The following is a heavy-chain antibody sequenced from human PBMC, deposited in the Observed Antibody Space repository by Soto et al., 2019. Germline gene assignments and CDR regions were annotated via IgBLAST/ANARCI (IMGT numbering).Heavy chain of an antibody. V-gene: IGHV1-8*01. J-gene: IGHJ4*02. Sequence: ASVKGSXKAXGXTFTSYDINWVRQTTGQGLEWMGWMNSNSGNTGYAQKLQGRVTMTRNTSISTAYMELSSLRSEDTAVYYCARRQGWYPYHFDYWGQGTLVTVSS. D-gene: IGHD6-19*01. CDR2: MNSNSGNT. CDR1: GXTFTSYD. CDR3: ARRQGWYPYHFDY.